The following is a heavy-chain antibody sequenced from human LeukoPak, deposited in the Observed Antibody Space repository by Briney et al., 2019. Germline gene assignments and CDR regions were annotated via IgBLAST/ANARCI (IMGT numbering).Heavy chain of an antibody. CDR2: MNPNSGNT. J-gene: IGHJ3*02. CDR1: GYTFTSYD. D-gene: IGHD6-13*01. Sequence: ASVKVSCKASGYTFTSYDINWVRQATGQGLEWMGWMNPNSGNTGYAQKFQSRVTMTRNTSISTAYMELSSLRSEDTAEYYCARAMGSSRVDIWGQGTMVTVSS. CDR3: ARAMGSSRVDI. V-gene: IGHV1-8*01.